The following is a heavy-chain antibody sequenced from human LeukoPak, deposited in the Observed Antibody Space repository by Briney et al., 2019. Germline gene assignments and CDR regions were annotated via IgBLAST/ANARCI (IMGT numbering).Heavy chain of an antibody. CDR3: ARGPAYYDSHYGMDV. V-gene: IGHV3-21*01. D-gene: IGHD3-3*01. J-gene: IGHJ6*02. CDR1: GFTFSSYS. Sequence: GGSLRLSCAASGFTFSSYSMNWVRQAPGKGLEWVSSISSSSYIYYADSVKGRFTISRDNAKNSLYLQMNSLRAEDTAVYYCARGPAYYDSHYGMDVWGQGTTVTVSS. CDR2: ISSSSYI.